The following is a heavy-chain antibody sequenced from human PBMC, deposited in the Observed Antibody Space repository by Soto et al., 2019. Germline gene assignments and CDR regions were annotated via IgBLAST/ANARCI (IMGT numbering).Heavy chain of an antibody. V-gene: IGHV4-59*01. D-gene: IGHD6-13*01. CDR2: IHYSGTT. CDR3: AAGEASSRNLAPYYLDF. Sequence: SLTCTVSCGSIRSYFWTWIRQPPGKGLEWIGYIHYSGTTSFFPSYNPSLRSRVTISEDTSKNQFSLKLLSVTTADTAVYFCAAGEASSRNLAPYYLDFWGQGTLVTVSS. J-gene: IGHJ4*02. CDR1: CGSIRSYF.